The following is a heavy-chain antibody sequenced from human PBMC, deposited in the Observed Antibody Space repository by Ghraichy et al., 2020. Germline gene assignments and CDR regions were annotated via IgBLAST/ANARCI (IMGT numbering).Heavy chain of an antibody. J-gene: IGHJ1*01. Sequence: SQTLSLTCTVSGGSISSYYWSWIRQPAGKGLEWIGRIYTSGSTNYNPSLKSRVTMSVDTSKNQFSLKLSSVTAADTAVYYCASASSPYDFWSGYYSPAEYFQHWGQGTLVTVSS. CDR1: GGSISSYY. V-gene: IGHV4-4*07. CDR2: IYTSGST. D-gene: IGHD3-3*01. CDR3: ASASSPYDFWSGYYSPAEYFQH.